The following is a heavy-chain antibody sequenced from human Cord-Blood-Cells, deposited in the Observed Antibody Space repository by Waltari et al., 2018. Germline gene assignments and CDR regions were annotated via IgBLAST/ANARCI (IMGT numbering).Heavy chain of an antibody. V-gene: IGHV3-7*01. J-gene: IGHJ4*02. CDR1: GFTFRSYW. D-gene: IGHD5-12*01. CDR2: IKQDGSEK. Sequence: EVQLVESGGGLVQPGGSLRLSCGASGFTFRSYWMSWVRQAAGKGLEWVANIKQDGSEKYYVDSVKGRFTISRDNAKNSLYLQMNSLRAEDTAVYYCARVASGYDFDYWGQGTLVTVSS. CDR3: ARVASGYDFDY.